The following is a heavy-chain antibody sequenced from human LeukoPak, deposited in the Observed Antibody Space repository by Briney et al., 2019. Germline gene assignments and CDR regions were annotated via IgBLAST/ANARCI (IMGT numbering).Heavy chain of an antibody. J-gene: IGHJ6*02. V-gene: IGHV3-21*01. D-gene: IGHD2-2*01. CDR3: ARDYCSSTSCYVPPNYGMDV. CDR1: GFTFSSYS. CDR2: ISSSSSYI. Sequence: GESLRLSCAASGFTFSSYSMNWVRQAPGKGLEWVSSISSSSSYIYYADSVKGRFTISRDNAKNSLYLQMNSLRAEDTAVYYCARDYCSSTSCYVPPNYGMDVWGQGTTVTVSS.